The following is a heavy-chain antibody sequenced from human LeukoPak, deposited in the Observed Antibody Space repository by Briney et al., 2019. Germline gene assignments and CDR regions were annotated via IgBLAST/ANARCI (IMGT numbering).Heavy chain of an antibody. V-gene: IGHV3-21*01. D-gene: IGHD1-14*01. CDR1: GFTFSSYS. J-gene: IGHJ4*02. CDR3: ARISESLHYFDY. CDR2: ISSSSSYI. Sequence: PGGSLRLSCAASGFTFSSYSMNWVRQAPGKGLEWVSSISSSSSYIYYADSVKGRFTVSRDNSKNTAYLQMNSLRGEDTAVYYCARISESLHYFDYWGQGTLVTVSS.